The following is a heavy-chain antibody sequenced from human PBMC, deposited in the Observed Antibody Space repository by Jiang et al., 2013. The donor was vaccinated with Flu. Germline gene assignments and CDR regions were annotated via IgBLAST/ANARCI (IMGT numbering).Heavy chain of an antibody. CDR3: ARLYCHSGTCYSDY. Sequence: QLVESGPGLVKPSETLSLTCTVSGVSITRDYWNWIRQSPGEALEWIGFVQHIGSTXKNPSLKSRVTMSVDTPKNQFSLRLTSVTAADTAVYYCARLYCHSGTCYSDYWGQGALVTVSS. CDR2: VQHIGST. J-gene: IGHJ4*02. V-gene: IGHV4-59*01. CDR1: GVSITRDY. D-gene: IGHD2-15*01.